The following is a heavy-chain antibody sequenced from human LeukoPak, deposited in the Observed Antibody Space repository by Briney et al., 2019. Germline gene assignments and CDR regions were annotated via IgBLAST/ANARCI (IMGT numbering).Heavy chain of an antibody. V-gene: IGHV4-59*01. CDR1: GGSISSYY. CDR3: ARGQVGYYFDY. CDR2: IYYTGST. Sequence: SETLSLTCTVSGGSISSYYWSWIRQPPGKGLEFIGHIYYTGSTKYNPSLKSRVTISLDTSEKQFSLKLSSVTTADTAVYYCARGQVGYYFDYWGQGSLVTVSS. D-gene: IGHD1-26*01. J-gene: IGHJ4*02.